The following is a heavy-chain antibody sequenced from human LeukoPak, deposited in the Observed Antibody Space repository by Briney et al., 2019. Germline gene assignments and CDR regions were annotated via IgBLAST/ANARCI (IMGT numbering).Heavy chain of an antibody. D-gene: IGHD6-6*01. V-gene: IGHV3-7*01. Sequence: GGSLRLSCAASGFTFSSYAMSWVRQAPGKGLEWVANIKQDGSEKYYVDSVKGRFTISRDNAKNSLYLQMNSLRAEDTAVYYCARGIAARGDYYYYYGMDVWGQGTTVTVSS. CDR1: GFTFSSYA. CDR2: IKQDGSEK. J-gene: IGHJ6*02. CDR3: ARGIAARGDYYYYYGMDV.